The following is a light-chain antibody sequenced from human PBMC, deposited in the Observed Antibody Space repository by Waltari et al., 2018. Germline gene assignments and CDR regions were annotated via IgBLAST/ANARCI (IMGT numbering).Light chain of an antibody. CDR2: RSN. V-gene: IGLV10-54*04. CDR1: SNNVGNPV. Sequence: QAGLTQPPSVSKGLRQTATLTCTGNSNNVGNPVALCLQQHQGHPPKLLSYRSNNRPSGISERFSASRSGNTASLTITGLQAEDEADYYCSAWDTSLNAHVFGAGTKVTVL. CDR3: SAWDTSLNAHV. J-gene: IGLJ1*01.